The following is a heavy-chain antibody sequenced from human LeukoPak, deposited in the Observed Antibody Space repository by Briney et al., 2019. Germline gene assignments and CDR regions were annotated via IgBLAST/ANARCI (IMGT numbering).Heavy chain of an antibody. J-gene: IGHJ4*02. CDR2: IKQDGSEK. D-gene: IGHD6-19*01. V-gene: IGHV3-7*01. CDR1: GFTFSSYW. Sequence: GGSLRLSCAASGFTFSSYWMSWVRQAPGKGLEWVANIKQDGSEKYYVDPVKGRFTISRDNAKNSLYLQMNSLRAEDTAVYYCARGERFSGYSSGWYSPLWAHFDYWGQGTLVTVSS. CDR3: ARGERFSGYSSGWYSPLWAHFDY.